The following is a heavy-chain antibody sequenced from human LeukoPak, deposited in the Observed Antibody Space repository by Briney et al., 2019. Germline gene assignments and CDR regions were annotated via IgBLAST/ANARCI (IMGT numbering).Heavy chain of an antibody. CDR1: GXSFSDYY. CDR3: ARVGSIAAAGTPDY. Sequence: PGGSLRLSCAASGXSFSDYYMTWIRQAPGKGLEWLSYISSSSSHTNYADSVKGRFTISRDNAKNSLSLQVNSLRADDTAVYYCARVGSIAAAGTPDYWGQGTLVTVSS. V-gene: IGHV3-11*06. J-gene: IGHJ4*02. D-gene: IGHD6-13*01. CDR2: ISSSSSHT.